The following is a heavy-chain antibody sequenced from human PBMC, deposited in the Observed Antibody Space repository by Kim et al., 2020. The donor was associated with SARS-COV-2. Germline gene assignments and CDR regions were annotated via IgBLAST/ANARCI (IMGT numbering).Heavy chain of an antibody. Sequence: GGSLRLSCAASGFTFSSYAMSWVRPAPGKGLELVSAISGSGGSTYYADSVKGRFTISRDNSKNTLYLQMNSLRAEDTAVYYCAKPPQELRYYYYGMDVWGQGTTVTVSS. V-gene: IGHV3-23*01. CDR3: AKPPQELRYYYYGMDV. J-gene: IGHJ6*02. CDR2: ISGSGGST. CDR1: GFTFSSYA. D-gene: IGHD1-26*01.